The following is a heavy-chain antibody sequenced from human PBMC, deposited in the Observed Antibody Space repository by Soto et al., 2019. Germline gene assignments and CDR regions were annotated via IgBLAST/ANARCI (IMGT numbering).Heavy chain of an antibody. V-gene: IGHV1-69*01. J-gene: IGHJ5*02. Sequence: QVQLVQSGAEVKKPGSSVKVSCKASGDTFSTYVISWVRQAPGQGLEWMGDILPMFDSPNYAQKFQGRVTFTADESTSTAYVELNSLRSEDTAVYYCARLGHRSWFDPWGQGTLVTVSS. CDR3: ARLGHRSWFDP. CDR2: ILPMFDSP. CDR1: GDTFSTYV.